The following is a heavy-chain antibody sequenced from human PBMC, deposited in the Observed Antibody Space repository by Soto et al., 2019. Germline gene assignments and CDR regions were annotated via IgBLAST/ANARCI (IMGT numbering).Heavy chain of an antibody. D-gene: IGHD6-19*01. CDR3: ARNRYSSGYYYGMDV. CDR2: IGTAGDT. V-gene: IGHV3-13*01. CDR1: GFTFSSYD. Sequence: GSLRRSCAASGFTFSSYDMHWVRQATGKGLEWVSAIGTAGDTYYPGSVKGRFTISRENAKNSLYLQMNSLRAEDTAVYYCARNRYSSGYYYGMDVWGQGTTVTISS. J-gene: IGHJ6*02.